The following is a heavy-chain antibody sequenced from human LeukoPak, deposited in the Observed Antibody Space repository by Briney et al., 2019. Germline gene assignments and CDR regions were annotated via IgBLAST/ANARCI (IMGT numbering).Heavy chain of an antibody. D-gene: IGHD4-11*01. J-gene: IGHJ4*02. V-gene: IGHV1-69*13. CDR2: IIPIFGTA. CDR1: GGTFSSYA. CDR3: AGRMTTVTTWNY. Sequence: SVKVSCKASGGTFSSYAISWVRQAPGQGLEWMGGIIPIFGTANYAQKFQGRVTITADESTSTAYMELSSLRSEDTAVYYCAGRMTTVTTWNYWGQGTLVTVSS.